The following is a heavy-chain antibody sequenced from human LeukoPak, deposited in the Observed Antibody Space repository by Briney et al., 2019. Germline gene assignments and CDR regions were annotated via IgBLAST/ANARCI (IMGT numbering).Heavy chain of an antibody. D-gene: IGHD2-21*01. Sequence: GGSLRLSCAASGFTFSSAWMHWVRQTPGKGLVWVSRINSDGSSTNYADSVKGRFTISRDNAKNMVNLQMNSLRAEDTAIYYCTRDYSYAMAVWGQGATVTVSS. J-gene: IGHJ6*02. CDR2: INSDGSST. CDR1: GFTFSSAW. CDR3: TRDYSYAMAV. V-gene: IGHV3-74*01.